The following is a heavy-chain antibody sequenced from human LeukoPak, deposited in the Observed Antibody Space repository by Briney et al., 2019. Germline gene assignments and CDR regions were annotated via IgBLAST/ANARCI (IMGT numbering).Heavy chain of an antibody. CDR2: IYYSGST. J-gene: IGHJ4*02. D-gene: IGHD3-3*01. CDR3: ARGLGYYDFWSGYYPLFDY. V-gene: IGHV4-39*07. Sequence: SETLSLTCTVSGGSISSSSYYWGWIRQPPGKGLEWIGSIYYSGSTNYNPSLKSRVTISVDTSKNQFSLKLSSVTAADTAVYYCARGLGYYDFWSGYYPLFDYWGQGTLVTVSS. CDR1: GGSISSSSYY.